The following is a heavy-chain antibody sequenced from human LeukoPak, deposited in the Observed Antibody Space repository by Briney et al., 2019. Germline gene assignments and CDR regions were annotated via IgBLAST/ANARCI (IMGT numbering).Heavy chain of an antibody. CDR1: GGSISSGDYY. D-gene: IGHD5-24*01. CDR2: IYYSGST. Sequence: SETLSLTCTVSGGSISSGDYYWSWIRQPPGKGLEWIGYIYYSGSTYYNPSLKSRVTISVDTSKNQFSLKLSSVTAADTAVYYCARGGRWLQLGPFDYWGQGTLVTVSS. CDR3: ARGGRWLQLGPFDY. J-gene: IGHJ4*02. V-gene: IGHV4-30-4*01.